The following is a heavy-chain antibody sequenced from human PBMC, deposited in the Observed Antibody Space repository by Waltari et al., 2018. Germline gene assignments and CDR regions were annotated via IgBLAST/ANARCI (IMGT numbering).Heavy chain of an antibody. CDR3: TTEGLGGPSGYDAFDH. CDR1: GFSVSSFE. CDR2: IHRSGSDM. D-gene: IGHD5-12*01. J-gene: IGHJ4*02. V-gene: IGHV3-48*03. Sequence: EVQLVESGGGLVQPGGSLRLSCVAYGFSVSSFEMNWVRQAPGKGLEWISNIHRSGSDMLYADSVRGRFTISRDNTQNSLFLQMNALRVEDTAVYYCTTEGLGGPSGYDAFDHWGRGTLVTVSS.